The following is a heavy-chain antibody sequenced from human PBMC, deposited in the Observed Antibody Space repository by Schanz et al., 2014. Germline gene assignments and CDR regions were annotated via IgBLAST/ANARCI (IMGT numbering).Heavy chain of an antibody. D-gene: IGHD3-22*01. CDR2: IIPILGIA. CDR3: ARSNYYDNSDYYNSFDY. CDR1: GYTFTDYG. V-gene: IGHV1-69*04. Sequence: QVQVVQSGAEVKKPGASVKVSCKASGYTFTDYGVIWVRQAPGQGLEWMGRIIPILGIANYAQKFQSRVTITADRSTSTAYMELSSLRPEDTAVYYCARSNYYDNSDYYNSFDYWGQGTLVTVSS. J-gene: IGHJ4*02.